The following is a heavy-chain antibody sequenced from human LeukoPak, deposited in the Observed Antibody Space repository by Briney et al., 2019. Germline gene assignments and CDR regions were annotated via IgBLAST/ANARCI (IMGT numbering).Heavy chain of an antibody. J-gene: IGHJ6*03. CDR2: INPNSGNT. V-gene: IGHV1-18*04. Sequence: ASVKVSCKASGYTFTGYYMHWVRQAPGQGLEWMGWINPNSGNTGYAQKLQGRVTMTTDTSTSTAYMELRSLRSDDTAVYYCARDTRAAAGYYYYYYYMDVWGKGTTVTVSS. D-gene: IGHD6-13*01. CDR1: GYTFTGYY. CDR3: ARDTRAAAGYYYYYYYMDV.